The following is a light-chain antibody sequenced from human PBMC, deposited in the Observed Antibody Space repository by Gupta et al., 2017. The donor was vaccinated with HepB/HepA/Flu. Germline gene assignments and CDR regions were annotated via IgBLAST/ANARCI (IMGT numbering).Light chain of an antibody. J-gene: IGLJ3*02. CDR3: QSYDSSRSWV. CDR2: GNS. Sequence: VLTQPPSVSGAPGQSDTISCTGSISNIWAGYDVHWYQQLPGTAPNLLIYGNSKRPAGVPGRFSGSKSGTSASLTITGLQDEDEADYYGQSYDSSRSWVFGGGTKLTVL. CDR1: ISNIWAGYD. V-gene: IGLV1-40*01.